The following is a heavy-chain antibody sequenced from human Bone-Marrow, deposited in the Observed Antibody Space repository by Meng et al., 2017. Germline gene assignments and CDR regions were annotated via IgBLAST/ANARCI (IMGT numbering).Heavy chain of an antibody. D-gene: IGHD3-22*01. CDR1: GGSISSSNYY. CDR3: ATSDSSGYYLDY. Sequence: QLQLQESGPGLVKPSETLSLTCTVSGGSISSSNYYWGWIRQPPGKGLEGIGSIYYSGSTYYNPSLKSRVTISVDTSKNQFSLKLSSVTAADTAMYYCATSDSSGYYLDYWGQGTLVTVSS. J-gene: IGHJ4*02. CDR2: IYYSGST. V-gene: IGHV4-39*01.